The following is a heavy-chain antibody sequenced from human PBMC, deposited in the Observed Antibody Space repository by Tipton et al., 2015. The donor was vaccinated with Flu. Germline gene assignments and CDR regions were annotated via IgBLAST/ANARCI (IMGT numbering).Heavy chain of an antibody. CDR2: VFYTGST. CDR3: ARIQGGYYGSESYDT. J-gene: IGHJ5*02. V-gene: IGHV4-59*01. Sequence: TLSLTCSVSGGSISSYYWSWIRQPPGKGLEWIGCVFYTGSTDYNPSLKSRVTISVDTSKNQFSLELISVTAADTAVYYCARIQGGYYGSESYDTWGQGMLVTVSS. D-gene: IGHD3-10*01. CDR1: GGSISSYY.